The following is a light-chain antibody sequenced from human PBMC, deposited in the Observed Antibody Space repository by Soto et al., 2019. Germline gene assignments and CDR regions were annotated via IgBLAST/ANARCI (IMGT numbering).Light chain of an antibody. CDR2: LEGSGSY. Sequence: QLVLTQASSVSASLGSSVKLTCTLSSGHSSYIIAWHQQQPGKAPRYLMKLEGSGSYNKGSGVPDRFSGSSSGADRYLTISNLQFEDEADYYCETWDSNTPVFGGGTKVTVL. CDR1: SGHSSYI. V-gene: IGLV4-60*02. CDR3: ETWDSNTPV. J-gene: IGLJ3*02.